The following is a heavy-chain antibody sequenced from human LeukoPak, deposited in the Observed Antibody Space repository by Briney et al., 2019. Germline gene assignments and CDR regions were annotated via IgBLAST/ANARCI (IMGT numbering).Heavy chain of an antibody. D-gene: IGHD6-19*01. J-gene: IGHJ6*02. CDR3: ARDHHPTGYSSGWYPWD. Sequence: GGSLRLSRAASGFTFSSYSMNWVRQAPGKGLEWGSSISSSSSYIYYADSVKGRFTISRDNAKNSLYLQMNSLRAEDTAVYYCARDHHPTGYSSGWYPWDWGQGTTVTVSS. CDR1: GFTFSSYS. CDR2: ISSSSSYI. V-gene: IGHV3-21*01.